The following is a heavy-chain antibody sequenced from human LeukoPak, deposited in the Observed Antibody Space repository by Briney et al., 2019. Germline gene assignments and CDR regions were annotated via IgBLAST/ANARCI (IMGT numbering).Heavy chain of an antibody. CDR3: AKDHDSSGYYNWFDP. Sequence: GGSPRLSCAASGFTFSSYAMSWVRQAPGKGLEWVSAISGSGGSTYYADSVKGRFTISRDNSKNTLYLQMNSLRAEDTAVYYCAKDHDSSGYYNWFDPWGQGTLVTVSS. D-gene: IGHD3-22*01. J-gene: IGHJ5*02. CDR1: GFTFSSYA. CDR2: ISGSGGST. V-gene: IGHV3-23*01.